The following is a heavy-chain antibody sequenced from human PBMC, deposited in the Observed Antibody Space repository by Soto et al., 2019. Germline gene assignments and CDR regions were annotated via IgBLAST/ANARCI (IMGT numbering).Heavy chain of an antibody. J-gene: IGHJ5*02. V-gene: IGHV3-23*01. CDR1: GFTFSSYA. Sequence: GGSLRLSCAASGFTFSSYAMSWVRKAPGKGLEWVSAISGSGGSTYYADSVKGRFTISRDNSKNTLDLQMNSLRAADTAVYYCAASAAAATRGWFDPWGQGTLVTVSS. CDR3: AASAAAATRGWFDP. CDR2: ISGSGGST. D-gene: IGHD6-13*01.